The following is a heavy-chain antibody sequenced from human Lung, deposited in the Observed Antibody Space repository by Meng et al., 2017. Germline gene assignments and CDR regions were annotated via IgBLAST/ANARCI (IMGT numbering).Heavy chain of an antibody. CDR2: INHSGST. J-gene: IGHJ2*01. Sequence: VQLERWGAGLLTPSETLSLACAVYGGSFSGYYWSWIRQPPGKGLEWIGEINHSGSTNYNPSLKSRVTISVDTSKNQFSLKLSSVTAADTAVYYCARPKQANWYFDLWGRGTLVTVSS. D-gene: IGHD1/OR15-1a*01. CDR3: ARPKQANWYFDL. CDR1: GGSFSGYY. V-gene: IGHV4-34*01.